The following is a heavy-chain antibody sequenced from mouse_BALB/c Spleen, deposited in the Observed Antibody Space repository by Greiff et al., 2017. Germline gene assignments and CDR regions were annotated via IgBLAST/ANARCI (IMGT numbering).Heavy chain of an antibody. Sequence: EVKVEESGGGLVQPGGSRKLSCAASGFTFSSFGMHWVRQAPEKGLEWVAYISSGSSTIYYADTVKGRFTISRDNPKNTLFLQMTSLRSEDTAMYYCARSVSYYGNFYAMDYWGQGTSVTVSS. V-gene: IGHV5-17*02. CDR2: ISSGSSTI. CDR1: GFTFSSFG. D-gene: IGHD2-10*01. CDR3: ARSVSYYGNFYAMDY. J-gene: IGHJ4*01.